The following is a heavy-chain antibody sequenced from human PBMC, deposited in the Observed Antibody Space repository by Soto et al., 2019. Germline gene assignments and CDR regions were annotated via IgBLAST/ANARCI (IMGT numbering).Heavy chain of an antibody. D-gene: IGHD3-22*01. CDR2: IIPIFGTA. Sequence: ASVKVSCKASGGTFSSYAISWVRQAPGQGLEWMGGIIPIFGTANYAQKFQGRVTITADESTSTAYMELSSLRSEDTAVYYCARLGSYYYDSSGSGNDYWGQGTLVTVSS. V-gene: IGHV1-69*13. CDR3: ARLGSYYYDSSGSGNDY. CDR1: GGTFSSYA. J-gene: IGHJ4*02.